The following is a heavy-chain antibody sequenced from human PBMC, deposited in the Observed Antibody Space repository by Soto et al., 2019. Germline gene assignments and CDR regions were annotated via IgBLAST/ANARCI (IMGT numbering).Heavy chain of an antibody. CDR2: IIPIFNTA. Sequence: QVQLVQAGAEVKKPGSSVKVSCKASGGTLSNYAFTWVRQAPGQGLEGMGGIIPIFNTAHYAQKFQGSDTMTGDDSTRPASMEVKSLRSEETAIDYCARVRPTDYVGNYNNGMDVWGQGTTVTASS. V-gene: IGHV1-69*01. J-gene: IGHJ6*02. CDR1: GGTLSNYA. D-gene: IGHD4-17*01. CDR3: ARVRPTDYVGNYNNGMDV.